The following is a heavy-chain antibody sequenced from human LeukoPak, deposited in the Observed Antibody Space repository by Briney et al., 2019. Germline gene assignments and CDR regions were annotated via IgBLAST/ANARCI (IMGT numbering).Heavy chain of an antibody. CDR2: ISYDGSNK. CDR3: AKESPKYYFDY. V-gene: IGHV3-30*18. J-gene: IGHJ4*02. Sequence: GRSQRLSCAASGFTFSSYGMHWVRQAPGKGLEWVAVISYDGSNKYYADSVKGRFTISRDNSKNTLYLQMNSLRAEDTAVYYCAKESPKYYFDYWGQGTLVTVSS. CDR1: GFTFSSYG.